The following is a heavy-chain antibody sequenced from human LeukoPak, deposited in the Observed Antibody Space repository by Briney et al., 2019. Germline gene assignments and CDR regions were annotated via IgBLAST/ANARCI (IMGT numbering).Heavy chain of an antibody. D-gene: IGHD6-13*01. CDR3: ATSIAAAGPDAFDI. J-gene: IGHJ3*02. CDR1: GGTFSSYA. CDR2: FDPEDGET. Sequence: ASVKVSCKASGGTFSSYAISWVRQAPGKGLEWMGGFDPEDGETIYAQKFQGRVTMTEDTSTDTAYMELSSLRSEDTAVYYCATSIAAAGPDAFDIWGQGTMVTVSS. V-gene: IGHV1-24*01.